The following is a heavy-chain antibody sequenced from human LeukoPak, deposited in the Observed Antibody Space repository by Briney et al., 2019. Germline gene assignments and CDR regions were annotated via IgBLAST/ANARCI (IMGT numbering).Heavy chain of an antibody. CDR3: AKVGSMQIYYYGMDV. V-gene: IGHV3-23*01. Sequence: GSLRLSCAASGFTFSSYAMSWVRQAPGKGLEWVSAISGSGGSTYYADSVKGRFTISRDNSKNTLYLQMNSLRAEDTAVYYCAKVGSMQIYYYGMDVWGQGTTVTVSS. CDR2: ISGSGGST. D-gene: IGHD2-2*01. CDR1: GFTFSSYA. J-gene: IGHJ6*02.